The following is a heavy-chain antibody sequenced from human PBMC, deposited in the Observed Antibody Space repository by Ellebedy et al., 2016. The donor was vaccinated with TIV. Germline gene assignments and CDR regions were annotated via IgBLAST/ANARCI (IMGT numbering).Heavy chain of an antibody. D-gene: IGHD5-18*01. J-gene: IGHJ4*02. CDR3: ARDLGYSYGYSGY. CDR1: GFTFSSYS. V-gene: IGHV3-21*01. Sequence: GGSLRLXXAASGFTFSSYSMNWVRQAPGKGLEWVSSISSSSSYIYYADSVKGRFTISRDNAKNSLYLQMNSLRAEDTAVYYCARDLGYSYGYSGYWGQGTLVTVSS. CDR2: ISSSSSYI.